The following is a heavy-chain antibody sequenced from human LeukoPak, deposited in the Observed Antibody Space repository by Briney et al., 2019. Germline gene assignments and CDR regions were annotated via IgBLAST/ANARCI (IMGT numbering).Heavy chain of an antibody. V-gene: IGHV4-61*01. CDR3: ARDLSDGSGSYYNFDY. D-gene: IGHD3-10*01. Sequence: PSETLSLTCTVSGGSASSGSYYWSWIRQSPGKGLEWIGYIYDSGSTNYNPSLKSRVSISVDTSKNQFSLKLSSVTAADTAVYYCARDLSDGSGSYYNFDYWGQGTLVTVSS. CDR2: IYDSGST. CDR1: GGSASSGSYY. J-gene: IGHJ4*02.